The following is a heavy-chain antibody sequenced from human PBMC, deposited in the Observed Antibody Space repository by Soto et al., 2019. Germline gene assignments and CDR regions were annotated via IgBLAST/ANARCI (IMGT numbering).Heavy chain of an antibody. CDR3: ARSPRSSPYFDV. V-gene: IGHV5-51*01. Sequence: GQSLKISSQFAASTFAKLWIGWVSQLPGQGLEWMGIIYPGDHETRYSPSFHGKVTISAEKSINTAYLQWSSLEAADSALYFCARSPRSSPYFDVWGQGALVTVSS. J-gene: IGHJ4*02. CDR2: IYPGDHET. CDR1: ASTFAKLW. D-gene: IGHD6-13*01.